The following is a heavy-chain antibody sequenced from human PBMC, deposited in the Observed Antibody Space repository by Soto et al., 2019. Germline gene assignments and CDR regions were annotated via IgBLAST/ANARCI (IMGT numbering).Heavy chain of an antibody. CDR2: ISCSCSSI. V-gene: IGHV3-11*01. CDR3: ARDAPRGDILRDYYYMDV. Sequence: QVQLVESGGGLVKPGGSLRLSCAASGFTFSDYYMSWIRQAPGKGLEWGSYISCSCSSIYYADSVKGRFTISRDNAKNSLYLQMNSLRAEDTAVYYCARDAPRGDILRDYYYMDVWGKGTTVTVSS. J-gene: IGHJ6*03. CDR1: GFTFSDYY. D-gene: IGHD3-9*01.